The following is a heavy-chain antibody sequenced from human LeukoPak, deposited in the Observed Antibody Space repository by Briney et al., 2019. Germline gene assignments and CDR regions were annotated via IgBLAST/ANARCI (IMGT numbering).Heavy chain of an antibody. CDR3: ARIYVDTAMVRWFDP. V-gene: IGHV4-34*01. CDR2: INHSGST. CDR1: GGSFSGYY. D-gene: IGHD5-18*01. Sequence: SETLSLTCAVYGGSFSGYYWSWIRQPPGKGLEWIGEINHSGSTNYNPSLKSRVTISVDTSKNQFSLKLSSVTAADTAVYYCARIYVDTAMVRWFDPWGQGTLVTVSS. J-gene: IGHJ5*02.